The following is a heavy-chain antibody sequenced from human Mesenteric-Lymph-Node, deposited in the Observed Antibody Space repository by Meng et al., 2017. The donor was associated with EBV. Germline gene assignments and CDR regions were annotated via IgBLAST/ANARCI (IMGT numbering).Heavy chain of an antibody. CDR3: ARGHPYYDSSGSDF. D-gene: IGHD3-22*01. CDR2: ISAANGNT. Sequence: QVQLVQSGAELKNPGASVKVSCKASGYTFSHHGITWVRQAPGQGFEWMGWISAANGNTNYAQKFQGRVTMTTDTSTSTANMELKSLNTDDTAIYYCARGHPYYDSSGSDFWGQGTLVTVSS. V-gene: IGHV1-18*01. CDR1: GYTFSHHG. J-gene: IGHJ4*02.